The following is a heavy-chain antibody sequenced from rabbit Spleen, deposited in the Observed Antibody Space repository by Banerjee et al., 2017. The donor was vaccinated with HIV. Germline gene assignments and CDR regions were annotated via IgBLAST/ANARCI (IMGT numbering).Heavy chain of an antibody. CDR3: ARGRNSYGHDSDAYTADYFDL. J-gene: IGHJ4*01. CDR2: IYTGSGST. V-gene: IGHV1S45*01. CDR1: GGSCRSSNW. D-gene: IGHD6-1*01. Sequence: QEQLEVSGGAMVQAGGCLTLARRVSGGSCRSSNWTCWVRLAPGKGQEWIGCIYTGSGSTYYARWAKGRFTIAKTSGTVDLKMTSLAAAGTSTYFCARGRNSYGHDSDAYTADYFDLWGPGTLVTVS.